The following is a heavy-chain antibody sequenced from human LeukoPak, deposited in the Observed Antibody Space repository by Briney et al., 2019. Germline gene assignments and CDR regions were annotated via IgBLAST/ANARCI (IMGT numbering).Heavy chain of an antibody. J-gene: IGHJ4*02. D-gene: IGHD6-19*01. CDR1: GFTFSSYA. CDR2: ISYDGSNK. V-gene: IGHV3-30-3*01. CDR3: ARSTGYSSGCVLY. Sequence: GGSLRLSCAASGFTFSSYAMHWVRQAPGKGLEWVAVISYDGSNKYYADSVKGRFTISRDNSKNTLYLQMNSLRAEDTAVYYCARSTGYSSGCVLYWGQGTLVTVSS.